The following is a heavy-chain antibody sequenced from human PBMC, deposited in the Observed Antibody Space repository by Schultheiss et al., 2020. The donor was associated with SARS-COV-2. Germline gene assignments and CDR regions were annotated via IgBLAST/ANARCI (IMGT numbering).Heavy chain of an antibody. CDR2: IAPSDSYT. CDR3: ARRTSFDSSGYYYDD. V-gene: IGHV5-10-1*01. D-gene: IGHD3-22*01. Sequence: GESLKISCKGSGDNFTNYWISWVRQMPGKGLEWMGRIAPSDSYTSYSPSFQGHVTMSVDKSISTAYLQWSSLKASDTAMYYCARRTSFDSSGYYYDDWGQGTLVTVSS. J-gene: IGHJ4*02. CDR1: GDNFTNYW.